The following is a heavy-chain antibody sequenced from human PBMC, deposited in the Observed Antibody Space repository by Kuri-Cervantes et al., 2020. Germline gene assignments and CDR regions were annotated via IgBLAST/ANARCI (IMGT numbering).Heavy chain of an antibody. CDR1: GYTFTSYD. V-gene: IGHV1-46*01. CDR3: ARAQWLKGVGDY. CDR2: INPSGGST. D-gene: IGHD6-19*01. J-gene: IGHJ4*02. Sequence: ASVKVSCKASGYTFTSYDINWVRQAPGQGLEWMGIINPSGGSTSYAQKFQGRVTMTRDTSTSTVYVELSSLRSEDTAVYYCARAQWLKGVGDYWGQGTLVTVSS.